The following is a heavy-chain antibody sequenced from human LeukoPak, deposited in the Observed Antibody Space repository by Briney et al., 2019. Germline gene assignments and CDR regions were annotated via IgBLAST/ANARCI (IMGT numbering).Heavy chain of an antibody. CDR2: IYPGDSDT. Sequence: GESLKISCKGSGYSFTSYWIGWVRQMPGKGLEWMGIIYPGDSDTRYSPSFQGQVTISADKSISTAYLQWSSLKASDTAMYYCARLTMTTVTTRHFDYWGQGTLVTVSS. D-gene: IGHD4-17*01. J-gene: IGHJ4*02. CDR3: ARLTMTTVTTRHFDY. V-gene: IGHV5-51*01. CDR1: GYSFTSYW.